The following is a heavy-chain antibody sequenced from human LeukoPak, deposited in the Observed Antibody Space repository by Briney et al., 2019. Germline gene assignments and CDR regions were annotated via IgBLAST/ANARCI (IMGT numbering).Heavy chain of an antibody. J-gene: IGHJ4*02. CDR1: GFTFSSYS. Sequence: PGGSLRLSCAASGFTFSSYSMNWVRQAPGKGLEWVSSISSSSSYIYYADSVKGPFTISRDNAKNSLYLQMNSLRAEDTAVYYCARVMITFGGVIVLFDYWGQGTLVTVSS. CDR3: ARVMITFGGVIVLFDY. D-gene: IGHD3-16*02. CDR2: ISSSSSYI. V-gene: IGHV3-21*01.